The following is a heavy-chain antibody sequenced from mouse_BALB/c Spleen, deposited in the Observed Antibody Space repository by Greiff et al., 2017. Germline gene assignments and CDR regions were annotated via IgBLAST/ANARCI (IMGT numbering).Heavy chain of an antibody. CDR2: IDPANGNT. J-gene: IGHJ2*01. D-gene: IGHD2-10*02. V-gene: IGHV14-3*02. CDR1: GFNIKDTY. CDR3: AGYGNYGSYYFDY. Sequence: VQLQQSGAELVKPGASVKLSCTASGFNIKDTYMHWVKQRPEQGLEWIGRIDPANGNTKYDPKFQGKATITADTSSNTAYLQLSSLTSEDTAVYYCAGYGNYGSYYFDYWGQGTTLTVSS.